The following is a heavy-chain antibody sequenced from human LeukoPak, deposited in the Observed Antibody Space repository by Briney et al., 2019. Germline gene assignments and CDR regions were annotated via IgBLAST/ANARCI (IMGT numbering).Heavy chain of an antibody. Sequence: GESLKISCKGSGYSFTSYWIGWVRQMPGKGLEWMGIIYPDDSDTTYSPSFQGQVTISAGKSISTAFLQWSSLKASDTAMYYCVRQEVGSSGWYGYWGQGTLVTVSS. CDR2: IYPDDSDT. CDR1: GYSFTSYW. CDR3: VRQEVGSSGWYGY. J-gene: IGHJ4*02. V-gene: IGHV5-51*01. D-gene: IGHD6-19*01.